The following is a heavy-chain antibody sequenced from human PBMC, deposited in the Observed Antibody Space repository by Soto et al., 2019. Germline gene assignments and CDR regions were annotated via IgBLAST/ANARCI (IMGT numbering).Heavy chain of an antibody. V-gene: IGHV4-34*01. D-gene: IGHD6-13*01. CDR2: INHSGST. Sequence: SETLSLTCAVYGGSFSDYFWSWIRQPPGKGLEWIGEINHSGSTNYNPSLKSRVTISVDTSKNQFSLKLNSVTAADTALYYCARARATIAAAAIFDCWGQGTLVTSPQ. CDR3: ARARATIAAAAIFDC. CDR1: GGSFSDYF. J-gene: IGHJ4*02.